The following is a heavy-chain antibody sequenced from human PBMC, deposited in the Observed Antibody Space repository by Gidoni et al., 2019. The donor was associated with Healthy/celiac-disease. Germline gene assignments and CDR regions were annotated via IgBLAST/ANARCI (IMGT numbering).Heavy chain of an antibody. CDR1: GGSISSYY. Sequence: QVQLQESGPGLVKPSETLSLTCTVSGGSISSYYWSWIRQPPGKGLEWIGYIYYSGSTNYNPSLKSRVTISVDTAKNQFSLKLSSVTAADTAVYYCAREIVVVPAAIRGYNWFDPWGQGTLVTVSS. D-gene: IGHD2-2*02. J-gene: IGHJ5*02. CDR3: AREIVVVPAAIRGYNWFDP. V-gene: IGHV4-59*01. CDR2: IYYSGST.